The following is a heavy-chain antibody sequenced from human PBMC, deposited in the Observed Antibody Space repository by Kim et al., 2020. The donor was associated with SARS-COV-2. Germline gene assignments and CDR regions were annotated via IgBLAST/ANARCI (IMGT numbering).Heavy chain of an antibody. CDR2: GPT. J-gene: IGHJ4*02. Sequence: GPTNYNPALKSRVAFSTDTSKNQLSLTLKSVTAADTAIYYCSKRKSSGFYYWGQGTLVTVSS. V-gene: IGHV4-34*01. D-gene: IGHD3-22*01. CDR3: SKRKSSGFYY.